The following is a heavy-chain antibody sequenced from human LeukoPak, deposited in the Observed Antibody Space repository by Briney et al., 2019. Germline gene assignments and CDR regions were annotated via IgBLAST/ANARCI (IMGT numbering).Heavy chain of an antibody. Sequence: GGSLRLSCAASGFTFSSYSMNWVRQAPGKGLEWVSSISSSSSYIYYAVSVKGRFTISRDNAKNSLYLQMNSLRAEETAVYYCASRFGDKFYFDYWGQGTLVTVSS. V-gene: IGHV3-21*01. CDR3: ASRFGDKFYFDY. CDR1: GFTFSSYS. J-gene: IGHJ4*02. D-gene: IGHD3-10*01. CDR2: ISSSSSYI.